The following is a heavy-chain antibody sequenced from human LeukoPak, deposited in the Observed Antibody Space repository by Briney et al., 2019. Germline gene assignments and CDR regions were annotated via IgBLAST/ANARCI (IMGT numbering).Heavy chain of an antibody. Sequence: GGSLRLSCAASGFTFSSYAMSWVRQAPGKGLEWVSAISGSGGSTYYADSVKGRFTISRDNSKNTLYLQMNSLRAEDTAVYYCARDLNDFWSGYYDPYYMDVWGKGTTVTVSS. CDR2: ISGSGGST. CDR3: ARDLNDFWSGYYDPYYMDV. D-gene: IGHD3-3*01. CDR1: GFTFSSYA. V-gene: IGHV3-23*01. J-gene: IGHJ6*03.